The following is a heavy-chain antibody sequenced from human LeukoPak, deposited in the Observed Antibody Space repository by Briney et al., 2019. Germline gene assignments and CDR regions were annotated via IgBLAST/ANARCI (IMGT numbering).Heavy chain of an antibody. V-gene: IGHV1-2*04. D-gene: IGHD2-2*01. J-gene: IGHJ3*02. CDR3: ARSLDIVVVPAANDAFDI. Sequence: ASVKVSCKASGYTFTGYYMHWVRQAPGQGLEWMGWINPNSGGTNYAQKFQGWVTMTRDTSISTAYMELSRLRSDDTAVYYCARSLDIVVVPAANDAFDIWGQGTMVTVSS. CDR2: INPNSGGT. CDR1: GYTFTGYY.